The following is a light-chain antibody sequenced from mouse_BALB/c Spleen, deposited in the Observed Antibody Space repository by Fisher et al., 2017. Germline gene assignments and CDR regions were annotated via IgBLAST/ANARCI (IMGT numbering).Light chain of an antibody. CDR1: SSISY. J-gene: IGKJ5*01. CDR2: DTS. V-gene: IGKV4-63*01. Sequence: DIVMTQSPAIMSASPGEKVTMTCSASSSISYMYWYQQKSDASPKLWIYDTSKLASGVPGRFSGSGSGNSYSLTISSMEAEDVATYYCFQGSGYPLTFGAGTKLELK. CDR3: FQGSGYPLT.